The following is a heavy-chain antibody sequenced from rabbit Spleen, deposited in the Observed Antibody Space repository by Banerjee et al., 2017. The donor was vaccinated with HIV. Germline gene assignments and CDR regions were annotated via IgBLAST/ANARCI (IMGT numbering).Heavy chain of an antibody. V-gene: IGHV1S7*01. CDR3: ARDKELAIWGYEFDL. J-gene: IGHJ4*01. CDR1: RFDFSTYS. Sequence: QELVESGGGLVQPGGSLKLSCKASRFDFSTYSMSWVRQAPGKGLEWIGYIVPIFGVTYYANWVNGRFTISSHNAQNTLYLQLNSLTAADTATYFCARDKELAIWGYEFDLWGQGTLVTVS. CDR2: IVPIFGVT. D-gene: IGHD3-1*01.